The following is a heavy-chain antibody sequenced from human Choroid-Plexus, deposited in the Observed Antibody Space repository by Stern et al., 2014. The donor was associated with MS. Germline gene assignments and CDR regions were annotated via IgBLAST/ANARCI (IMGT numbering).Heavy chain of an antibody. CDR3: AKDRQYLTYFFDH. CDR1: GFTFGSCA. V-gene: IGHV3-30*18. CDR2: VSYGGSNK. J-gene: IGHJ5*02. D-gene: IGHD2/OR15-2a*01. Sequence: VQLEESGGGVVQPGRPLRLSCVVSGFTFGSCAMHWVRQAPGKGLEWVAGVSYGGSNKYYADSVKGRFTISRDNSQNTLYMQMSSLRPEDTAVYYCAKDRQYLTYFFDHWGQGSLVTVSS.